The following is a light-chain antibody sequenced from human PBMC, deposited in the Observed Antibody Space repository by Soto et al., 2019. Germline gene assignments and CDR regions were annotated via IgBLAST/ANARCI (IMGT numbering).Light chain of an antibody. Sequence: DIQMTQSPSTLSASVGDRVTITCRASQSVFIWGAWYQQKPGRAPKLLIFDGMNLESGVPSRFSGDGSETEFTLTISGLQPDDFATYYCQQYSGNSFTFGQGTKLEI. CDR1: QSVFIW. J-gene: IGKJ2*01. V-gene: IGKV1-5*01. CDR3: QQYSGNSFT. CDR2: DGM.